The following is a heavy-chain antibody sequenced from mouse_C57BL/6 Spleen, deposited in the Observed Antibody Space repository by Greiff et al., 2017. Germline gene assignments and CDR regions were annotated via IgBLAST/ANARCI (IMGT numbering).Heavy chain of an antibody. D-gene: IGHD2-3*01. V-gene: IGHV1-42*01. CDR2: INPSTGGT. J-gene: IGHJ2*01. CDR3: ARAFDGYSDY. CDR1: GYSFTGYY. Sequence: EVQLQQSGPELVKPGASVKISCKASGYSFTGYYMNWVKQSPEKSLEWIGEINPSTGGTTYNQKFKAKATLTVDKSSSTAYMQLKSLTSEDSAVYYCARAFDGYSDYWGQGTTLTVSS.